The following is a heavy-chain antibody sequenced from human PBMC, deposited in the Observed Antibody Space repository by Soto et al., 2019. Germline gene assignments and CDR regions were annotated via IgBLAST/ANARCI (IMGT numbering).Heavy chain of an antibody. Sequence: PSETLSLTCAVSGGSISSGGYSWSWIRQPPGKGLGWIGYIYHSGSTYYNPSLKSRVTISVDRSKNQFSLKLSSVTAADTAVYYCASAWAGGYYGMDVWGQGTTVTVSS. J-gene: IGHJ6*02. D-gene: IGHD3-10*01. CDR1: GGSISSGGYS. V-gene: IGHV4-30-2*01. CDR3: ASAWAGGYYGMDV. CDR2: IYHSGST.